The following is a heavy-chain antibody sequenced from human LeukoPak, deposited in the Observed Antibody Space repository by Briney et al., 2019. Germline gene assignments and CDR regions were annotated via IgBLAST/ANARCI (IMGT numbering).Heavy chain of an antibody. D-gene: IGHD6-13*01. CDR3: ARELAGSSCYVDY. CDR2: INHSGST. V-gene: IGHV4-34*01. Sequence: SETLSLTCAVYGGSFSGYYWSWIRQPPGKGLEWIGEINHSGSTNYNPSLKSRVTISVDTSKNQFSLKLSSVTAADTAVYSCARELAGSSCYVDYWGQGTLVTVSS. CDR1: GGSFSGYY. J-gene: IGHJ4*02.